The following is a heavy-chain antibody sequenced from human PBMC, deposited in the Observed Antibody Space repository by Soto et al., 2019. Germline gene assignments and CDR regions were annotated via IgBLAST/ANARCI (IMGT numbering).Heavy chain of an antibody. CDR2: IYSGGST. CDR1: GFTVSSNY. D-gene: IGHD3-22*01. CDR3: ARAMGSGYYLVYFDY. V-gene: IGHV3-53*02. J-gene: IGHJ4*02. Sequence: EVQLVETGGGLIQPGGSLRLSCAASGFTVSSNYMSWVRQAPGKGLEWVSVIYSGGSTYYADSVKGRFTISRDNSKNTLYLQMNSLRAEDTAVYYCARAMGSGYYLVYFDYWGQGTLVTVSS.